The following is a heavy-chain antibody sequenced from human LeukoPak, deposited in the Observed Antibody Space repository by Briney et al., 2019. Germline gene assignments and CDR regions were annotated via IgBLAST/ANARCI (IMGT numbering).Heavy chain of an antibody. D-gene: IGHD6-6*01. J-gene: IGHJ4*02. Sequence: SVKVSCKAFGGTFSSYAISWVRQAPGQGLEWMGGIIPIFGTANYAQKFQGRVTITADESTSTAYMELSSLRSEDTAVYYCARVRIAALYYFDYWGQGTLVTVSS. CDR2: IIPIFGTA. CDR1: GGTFSSYA. V-gene: IGHV1-69*13. CDR3: ARVRIAALYYFDY.